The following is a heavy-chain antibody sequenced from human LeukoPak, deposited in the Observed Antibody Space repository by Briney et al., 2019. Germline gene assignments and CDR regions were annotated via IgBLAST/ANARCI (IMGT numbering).Heavy chain of an antibody. Sequence: GGSLRLPCAASGFTFSSYAVSWVRQAPGKGLQWVSGISGSGGSTYYADSVKGRFTISRDNSKNTLYLQMNSLRAEDTAVYYCAIRGSSNAFDIWGQGTMVTVSS. V-gene: IGHV3-23*01. J-gene: IGHJ3*02. CDR2: ISGSGGST. CDR3: AIRGSSNAFDI. D-gene: IGHD1-26*01. CDR1: GFTFSSYA.